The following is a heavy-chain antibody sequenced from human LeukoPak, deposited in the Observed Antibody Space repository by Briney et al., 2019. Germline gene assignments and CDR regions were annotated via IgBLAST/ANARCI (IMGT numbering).Heavy chain of an antibody. CDR1: GGSISISNW. V-gene: IGHV4-59*01. J-gene: IGHJ6*03. Sequence: PSETLSLTCAVSGGSISISNWWSWIRQPPGKGLEWIGYIYYSGSTNYNPSLKSRVTISVDTSKNQFSLKLSSVTAADTAVYYCARASKDIVVVPAATPAEGYYYYYYMDVWGKGTTVTVSS. D-gene: IGHD2-2*01. CDR3: ARASKDIVVVPAATPAEGYYYYYYMDV. CDR2: IYYSGST.